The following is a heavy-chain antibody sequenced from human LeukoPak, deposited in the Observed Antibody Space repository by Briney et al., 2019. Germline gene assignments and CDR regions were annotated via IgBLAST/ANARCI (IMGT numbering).Heavy chain of an antibody. CDR3: AKDGLIYGDYVGYFDY. CDR1: GFTFSSYA. V-gene: IGHV3-30-3*01. J-gene: IGHJ4*02. Sequence: GGSLRLSCAASGFTFSSYAMHWVRQAPGKGLEWVAVISYDGSNKYYADSVKGRFTISRDNSKNTLYLQMNSLRAEDTAVYYCAKDGLIYGDYVGYFDYWGQGTLVTVSS. D-gene: IGHD4-17*01. CDR2: ISYDGSNK.